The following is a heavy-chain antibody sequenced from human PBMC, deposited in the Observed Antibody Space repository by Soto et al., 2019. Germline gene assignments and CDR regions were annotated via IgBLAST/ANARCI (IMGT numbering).Heavy chain of an antibody. D-gene: IGHD3-3*01. CDR3: ARHGPIFEVDYYYYYGMDV. Sequence: SETLSLTCTVSGGSISSSSYYWGWIRQPPGKGLEWIGSIYYSGSTYYNPSLKSRVTISVDTSKNQFSLKLSSVTAADTAVYYCARHGPIFEVDYYYYYGMDVWGQGTTVTVSS. V-gene: IGHV4-39*01. CDR1: GGSISSSSYY. CDR2: IYYSGST. J-gene: IGHJ6*02.